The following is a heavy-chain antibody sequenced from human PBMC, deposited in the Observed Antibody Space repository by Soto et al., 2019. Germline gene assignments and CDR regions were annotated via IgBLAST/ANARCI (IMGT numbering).Heavy chain of an antibody. CDR1: GGSISSSSW. CDR2: IYHSGST. J-gene: IGHJ5*02. Sequence: QVQLQESGPGLVKPSGTLSLTCAVSGGSISSSSWWSWVRQPPGKGLEWIGEIYHSGSTNYNPSLKTRVPIAVDKSTNQFSLKLRSVTAADTAVYYCARWLEYYRNWFDPWGPGTLVTVSS. D-gene: IGHD3-10*01. CDR3: ARWLEYYRNWFDP. V-gene: IGHV4-4*02.